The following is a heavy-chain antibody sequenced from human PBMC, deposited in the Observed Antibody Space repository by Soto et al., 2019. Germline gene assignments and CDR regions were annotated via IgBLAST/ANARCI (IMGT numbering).Heavy chain of an antibody. V-gene: IGHV4-34*01. CDR2: INHSGST. CDR1: GGSFSGYY. J-gene: IGHJ4*02. CDR3: ARDGVVVAATFDY. D-gene: IGHD2-15*01. Sequence: QVQLQQWGAGLLKPSETLSLTCAVYGGSFSGYYWSWIRQPPGKGLEWIGEINHSGSTNYNPSLKSRATISVDTSKNQCSLKLSSVTAADTAVYYCARDGVVVAATFDYWGQGTLVTVSS.